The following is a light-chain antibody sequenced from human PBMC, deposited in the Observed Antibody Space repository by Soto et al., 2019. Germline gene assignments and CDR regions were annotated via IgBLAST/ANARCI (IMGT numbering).Light chain of an antibody. J-gene: IGLJ3*02. CDR1: SSDVGGYNY. CDR2: EVS. V-gene: IGLV2-14*01. Sequence: QSALTQPASVSGSPGQSITISCTGTSSDVGGYNYVSWYQQHPGKAPKLMIYEVSNRPSGVSNRCSGSKSGNTASLTISGLQAEDEADYYCSSYTSSSTLVFDGGTKLTVL. CDR3: SSYTSSSTLV.